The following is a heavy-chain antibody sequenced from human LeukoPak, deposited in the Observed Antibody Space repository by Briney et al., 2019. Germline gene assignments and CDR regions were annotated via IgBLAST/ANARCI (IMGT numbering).Heavy chain of an antibody. CDR1: GFTFSSYA. J-gene: IGHJ3*02. V-gene: IGHV3-23*01. CDR2: ISGSGGTN. Sequence: GGSLRLSCAASGFTFSSYAMSWVRQAPGKGLEWVSGISGSGGTNYYADSVKGRFTISRDNSKNILYLQMNSLRAEDTAVYYCVKDRGGDFYDAFDIWGQGTLVTVSS. D-gene: IGHD2-21*01. CDR3: VKDRGGDFYDAFDI.